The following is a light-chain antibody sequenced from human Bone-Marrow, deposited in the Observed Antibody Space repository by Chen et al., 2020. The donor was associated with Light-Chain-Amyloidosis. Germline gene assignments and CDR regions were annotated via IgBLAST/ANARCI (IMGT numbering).Light chain of an antibody. CDR2: RDT. CDR1: DLPTKY. Sequence: SYELTQPPSVSVSPGQTARITCSGDDLPTKYAYWYQQKPGQAPVLVIHRDTERPSGSAERFSVSSAGTTATLTISGVQAEDEADYHCQSADSSGTYEVIFGGGTKRTVL. V-gene: IGLV3-25*03. J-gene: IGLJ2*01. CDR3: QSADSSGTYEVI.